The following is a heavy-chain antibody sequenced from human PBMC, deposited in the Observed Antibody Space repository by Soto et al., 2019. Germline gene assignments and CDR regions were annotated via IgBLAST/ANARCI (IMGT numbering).Heavy chain of an antibody. CDR2: TIYSGNS. D-gene: IGHD6-19*01. CDR1: GGSVSSGIYY. CDR3: AAFGGGWNF. J-gene: IGHJ4*02. Sequence: QVQLQESGPGQVKPSETLSLTCSVSGGSVSSGIYYWTWIRQPPGKGLEWIGYTIYSGNSNSNLSLKSRVNLSLDPSKSQFSLNLNAVTAADTAVYYCAAFGGGWNFWGQGTLVIVSS. V-gene: IGHV4-61*01.